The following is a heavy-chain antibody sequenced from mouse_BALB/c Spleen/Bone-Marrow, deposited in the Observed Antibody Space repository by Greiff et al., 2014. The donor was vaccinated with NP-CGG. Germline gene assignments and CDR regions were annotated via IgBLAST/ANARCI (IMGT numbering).Heavy chain of an antibody. CDR2: INPSNGGT. CDR3: TRRSLLSDYYSMDY. V-gene: IGHV1S81*02. Sequence: VQLQQSGAELVKPGAPVKLSCKASGYTFTSYYLYWVKQRPGQGLEWIGEINPSNGGTNFNERFKSKASLTVDKSSSTAYMQRNSLTSEDSAVYYCTRRSLLSDYYSMDYWGQGTSVTVSS. D-gene: IGHD2-10*01. J-gene: IGHJ4*01. CDR1: GYTFTSYY.